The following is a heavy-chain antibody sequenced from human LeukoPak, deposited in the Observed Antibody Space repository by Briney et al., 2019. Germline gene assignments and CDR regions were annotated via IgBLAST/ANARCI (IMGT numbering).Heavy chain of an antibody. J-gene: IGHJ4*02. CDR2: INNLGTST. CDR1: GFTFSNYW. D-gene: IGHD3-10*01. Sequence: GGSLRLSCVASGFTFSNYWMHWVRQAPGKGLMWVSRINNLGTSTNYADSVRGRFTISRDDAKNTLYLQMNSLRAEDTAVYFCARGGGAYYFDYWGRGTLVTVSS. V-gene: IGHV3-74*01. CDR3: ARGGGAYYFDY.